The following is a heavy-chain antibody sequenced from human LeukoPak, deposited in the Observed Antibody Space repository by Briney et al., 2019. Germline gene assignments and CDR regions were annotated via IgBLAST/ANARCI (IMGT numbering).Heavy chain of an antibody. D-gene: IGHD5-24*01. Sequence: ASVKVSCKASGYTFTSYDINWVRQAPGQGLEWMGWINPNSGGTNYAQKFQGRVTMTRDTSISTAYMELSRLRSDDTAVYYCARDGREGDGYNYYYYYMDVWGKGTTVTVSS. CDR2: INPNSGGT. V-gene: IGHV1-2*02. CDR1: GYTFTSYD. CDR3: ARDGREGDGYNYYYYYMDV. J-gene: IGHJ6*03.